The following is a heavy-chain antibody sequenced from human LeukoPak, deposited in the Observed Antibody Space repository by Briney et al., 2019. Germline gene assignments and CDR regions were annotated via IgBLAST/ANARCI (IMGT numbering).Heavy chain of an antibody. J-gene: IGHJ4*02. V-gene: IGHV3-48*03. CDR3: ARGEYFDWARFDY. Sequence: GGSLRLSCAASGFTFSSYEMNWVRQAPGKGLEWVSYISSSGSTIYYAGSVKGRFTISRDNAKNSLYLQMNSLRAEDTAVYYCARGEYFDWARFDYWGQGTLVTVSS. CDR1: GFTFSSYE. D-gene: IGHD3-9*01. CDR2: ISSSGSTI.